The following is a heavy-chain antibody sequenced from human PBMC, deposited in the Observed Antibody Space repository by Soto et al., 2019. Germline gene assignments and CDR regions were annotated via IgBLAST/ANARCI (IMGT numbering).Heavy chain of an antibody. CDR3: ATAIIGAADY. D-gene: IGHD2-2*02. J-gene: IGHJ4*02. Sequence: EVQVLESGGGLVQPGGSLRLSCAVSGFIFSSYSMTWVRQAPGKGLEWVSVISGSGGSTNYAGSVKGRFTISRDNSKNTLYLQMNSLRVDDTAGYYCATAIIGAADYWGQGALVTVSS. V-gene: IGHV3-23*01. CDR2: ISGSGGST. CDR1: GFIFSSYS.